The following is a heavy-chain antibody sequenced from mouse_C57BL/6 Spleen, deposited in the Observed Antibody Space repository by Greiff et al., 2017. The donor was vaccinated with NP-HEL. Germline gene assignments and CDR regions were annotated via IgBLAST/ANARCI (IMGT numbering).Heavy chain of an antibody. CDR1: GYTFTSYW. CDR3: ANWGAWFAY. J-gene: IGHJ3*01. Sequence: QVQLKQPGAELVMPGASVKLSCKASGYTFTSYWMHWVKQRPGQGLEWIGEIDPSDSYTNYNQKFKGKSTLTVDKSSSTAYMQLSSLTSEDSAVYYCANWGAWFAYWGQGTLVTVSA. D-gene: IGHD4-1*01. CDR2: IDPSDSYT. V-gene: IGHV1-69*01.